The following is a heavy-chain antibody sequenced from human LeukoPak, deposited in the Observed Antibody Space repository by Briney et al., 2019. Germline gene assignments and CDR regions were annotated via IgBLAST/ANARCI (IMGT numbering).Heavy chain of an antibody. Sequence: GGSLRLSCAASGFTFSSYDMKWVRQAPGKGLEWVSSISSSSFIYYADSVKGRFTISRDNAKNSLYLQMNSLRAEDTAVYYCATSSYGLYWGQGTLVTVSS. CDR2: ISSSSFI. CDR3: ATSSYGLY. V-gene: IGHV3-21*01. J-gene: IGHJ4*02. CDR1: GFTFSSYD. D-gene: IGHD5-18*01.